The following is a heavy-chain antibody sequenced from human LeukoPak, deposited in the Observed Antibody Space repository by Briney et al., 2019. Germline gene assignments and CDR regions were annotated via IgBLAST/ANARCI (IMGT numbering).Heavy chain of an antibody. J-gene: IGHJ5*02. CDR1: GGSISSSSYC. CDR2: ICYSGST. CDR3: ARTEHYIPEYWFDR. Sequence: SETLSLTCTVSGGSISSSSYCWGWIRQPPGKGLEWIGSICYSGSTFYNPSLKSRITLSVDTSKNQFSLKLSSVAAADTAVYCCARTEHYIPEYWFDRWGQGTLVTVSS. V-gene: IGHV4-39*01. D-gene: IGHD3-3*02.